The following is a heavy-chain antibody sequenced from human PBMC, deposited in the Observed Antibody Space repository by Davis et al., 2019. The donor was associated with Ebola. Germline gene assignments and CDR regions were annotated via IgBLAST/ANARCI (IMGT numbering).Heavy chain of an antibody. D-gene: IGHD1-26*01. CDR1: GYTFTSYG. J-gene: IGHJ6*02. CDR2: ISAYNGNT. CDR3: ARGRPPDPAWDYGMDV. V-gene: IGHV1-18*01. Sequence: ASVKVSCKASGYTFTSYGISWVRQAPGQGLEWMGWISAYNGNTNYAQKLQGRVTMTTDTSTSTAYMELSSLRSEDTAVYYCARGRPPDPAWDYGMDVWGQGTTVTVSS.